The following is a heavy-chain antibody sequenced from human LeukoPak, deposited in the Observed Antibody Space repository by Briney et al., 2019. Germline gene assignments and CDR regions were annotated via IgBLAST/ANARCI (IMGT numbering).Heavy chain of an antibody. D-gene: IGHD5-12*01. J-gene: IGHJ4*02. CDR2: IYYSGST. CDR1: GGSISSGDYY. CDR3: ARGKPYDRTYYFDY. V-gene: IGHV4-30-4*08. Sequence: SEALSLTCTVSGGSISSGDYYWSWTRQPPGKGLEWIGYIYYSGSTYYNPSLKSRITISLDTSRNQFSLKMSSVTVPDTAVYYCARGKPYDRTYYFDYWGQGTLVTVSS.